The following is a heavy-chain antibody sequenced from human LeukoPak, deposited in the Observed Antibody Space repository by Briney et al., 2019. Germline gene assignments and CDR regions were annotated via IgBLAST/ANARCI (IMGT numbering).Heavy chain of an antibody. CDR2: ISYDGSNK. J-gene: IGHJ1*01. CDR1: GFTFSSYA. CDR3: ASGFQH. V-gene: IGHV3-30*04. Sequence: GGSLRLSCAASGFTFSSYAMHWVRHGPGTGLEWVAVISYDGSNKYYADSVKGRFTISRDNSKNTLYLQMNSLRAEDTAVYYCASGFQHWGQGTLVTVSS.